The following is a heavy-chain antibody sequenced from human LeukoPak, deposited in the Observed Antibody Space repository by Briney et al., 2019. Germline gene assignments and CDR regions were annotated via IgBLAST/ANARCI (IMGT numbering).Heavy chain of an antibody. CDR1: GFTFDDYA. CDR2: ISWNSGSI. Sequence: GRSLRLSCAASGFTFDDYAMHWVRQAPGKGLEWVSGISWNSGSIGYADSVKGRFTISRDNAKNSLYLQMHSLRAEDTALYYCAKGDCSSTSCTRAFDYWGQGTLVTVSS. D-gene: IGHD2-2*01. CDR3: AKGDCSSTSCTRAFDY. V-gene: IGHV3-9*01. J-gene: IGHJ4*02.